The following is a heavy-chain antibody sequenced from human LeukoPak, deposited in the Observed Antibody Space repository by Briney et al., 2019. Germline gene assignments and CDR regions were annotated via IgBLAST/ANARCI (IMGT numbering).Heavy chain of an antibody. J-gene: IGHJ4*02. CDR1: GFTFSDYY. Sequence: GGSLRLSCAASGFTFSDYYMSWIRQAPGKGLEWVSYISSSGSTIYYADSVRGRFTISRDNAKNSLYLQMNSLRAEDTAVYYCAKSGRVFDTSGYYWFPNWGQGILVTVSS. V-gene: IGHV3-11*01. CDR3: AKSGRVFDTSGYYWFPN. D-gene: IGHD3-22*01. CDR2: ISSSGSTI.